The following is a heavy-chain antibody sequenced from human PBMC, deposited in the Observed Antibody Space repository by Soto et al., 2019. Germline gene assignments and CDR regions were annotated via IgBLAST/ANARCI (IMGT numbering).Heavy chain of an antibody. Sequence: PGGSLRLSCAASGFTFDDYAMHWVRQAPGKGLEWVSGISWNSGSIGYADSVKGRFTISRDNAKNSLYLQMNSLRDEDTAVYYCARDRGYTYGFDFWGQGALVTVSS. J-gene: IGHJ4*02. CDR3: ARDRGYTYGFDF. D-gene: IGHD5-18*01. V-gene: IGHV3-9*01. CDR2: ISWNSGSI. CDR1: GFTFDDYA.